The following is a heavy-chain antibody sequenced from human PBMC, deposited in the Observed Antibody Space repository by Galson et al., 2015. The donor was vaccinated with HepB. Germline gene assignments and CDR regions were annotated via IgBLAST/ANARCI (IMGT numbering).Heavy chain of an antibody. D-gene: IGHD3-3*01. Sequence: SVKVSCKASGYTFTSYGISWVRQAPGQGLEWMGWISAYNGNTNYAQKLQGRVTMTTDTSTSTAYMELRSLRSDDTAVYYCARDEFQSGITIFGVVDPPLYGMDVWGQGTTVTVSS. CDR2: ISAYNGNT. J-gene: IGHJ6*02. V-gene: IGHV1-18*01. CDR3: ARDEFQSGITIFGVVDPPLYGMDV. CDR1: GYTFTSYG.